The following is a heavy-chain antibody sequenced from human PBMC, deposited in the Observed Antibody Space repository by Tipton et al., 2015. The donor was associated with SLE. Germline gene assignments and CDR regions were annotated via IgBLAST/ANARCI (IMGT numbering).Heavy chain of an antibody. V-gene: IGHV4-31*03. D-gene: IGHD5-18*01. CDR2: IYFSGST. J-gene: IGHJ4*02. CDR1: GGSISSGGHY. Sequence: TLSLTCLVSGGSISSGGHYWSWIRQHPEKGLEWIGYIYFSGSTYYNPSLKSRVSISVDTSENQFSLNLRSMTAADTAVYYCARVGDTAIVDYWGQGTLVTVSS. CDR3: ARVGDTAIVDY.